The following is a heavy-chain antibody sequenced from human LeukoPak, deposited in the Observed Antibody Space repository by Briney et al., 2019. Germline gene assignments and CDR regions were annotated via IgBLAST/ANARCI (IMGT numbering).Heavy chain of an antibody. D-gene: IGHD3-9*01. Sequence: SETLSLTCTVSGGSITNYYWSWIRQPAGKGLEWIGLIYTSGSTNYNPSLKSRVTMSVDTSKNQFSLKLSSVTAAGTAVYYCARDSIYDILTGYPTFDYWGQGTLVTVSS. CDR3: ARDSIYDILTGYPTFDY. V-gene: IGHV4-4*07. CDR1: GGSITNYY. CDR2: IYTSGST. J-gene: IGHJ4*02.